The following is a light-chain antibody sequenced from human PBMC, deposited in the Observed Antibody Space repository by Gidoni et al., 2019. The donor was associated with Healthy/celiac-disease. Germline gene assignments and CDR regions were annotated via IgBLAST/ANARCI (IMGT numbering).Light chain of an antibody. Sequence: EIVLTQSPGTLSWSPGERATLSCRASQSVSSSYLAWYQQKTGQAPRLLIYGASSRATGIPARFSGSGSGTDFTLTISRLEPEDFAVYYCQQYGSSPPTFGQGTKLEIK. J-gene: IGKJ2*01. CDR3: QQYGSSPPT. CDR2: GAS. CDR1: QSVSSSY. V-gene: IGKV3-20*01.